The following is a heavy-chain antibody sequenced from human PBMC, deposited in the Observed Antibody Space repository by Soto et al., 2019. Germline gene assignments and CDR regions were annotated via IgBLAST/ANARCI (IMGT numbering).Heavy chain of an antibody. Sequence: QVQLVESGGGVVQPGTSLTLSCAASGFIFSRDGMHWVRQAPGKGLEWVAVISYHGSDIYYADSVKGSFTISRDNSKNTVYLQMNSLRPEDTALYYCAKPKCADIPFDSWGQGTLVTVSS. J-gene: IGHJ4*02. V-gene: IGHV3-30*18. CDR1: GFIFSRDG. CDR3: AKPKCADIPFDS. D-gene: IGHD3-9*01. CDR2: ISYHGSDI.